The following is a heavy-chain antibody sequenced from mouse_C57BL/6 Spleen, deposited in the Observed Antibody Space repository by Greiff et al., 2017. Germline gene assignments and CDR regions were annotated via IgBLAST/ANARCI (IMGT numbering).Heavy chain of an antibody. CDR3: TRGSNYVGFDY. CDR1: GYTFTDYE. V-gene: IGHV1-15*01. D-gene: IGHD2-5*01. J-gene: IGHJ2*01. CDR2: IDPETGGT. Sequence: QVQLQQSGAELVRPGASVTLSCKASGYTFTDYEMHWVKQTPVHGLEWIGAIDPETGGTAYNQKFKGKAILTADKSSSTAYLELRSLTSEDSAVYYCTRGSNYVGFDYWGQGTTLTVSS.